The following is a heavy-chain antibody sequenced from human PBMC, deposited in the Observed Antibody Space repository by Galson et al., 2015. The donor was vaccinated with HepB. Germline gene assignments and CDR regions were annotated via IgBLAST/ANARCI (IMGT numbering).Heavy chain of an antibody. CDR3: AREFSGYDY. CDR2: ISGAGGST. D-gene: IGHD5-12*01. V-gene: IGHV3-74*01. J-gene: IGHJ4*02. Sequence: SLRLSCAASGFTFSSYAMSWVRQAPGKGLEWVSRISGAGGSTTYADSVRGRFTIFRDNAKNTLYLQMNSLRTDDTAVYYCAREFSGYDYWGQGTPVTVSS. CDR1: GFTFSSYA.